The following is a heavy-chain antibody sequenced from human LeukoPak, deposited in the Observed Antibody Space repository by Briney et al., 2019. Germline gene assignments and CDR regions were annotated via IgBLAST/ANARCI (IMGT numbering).Heavy chain of an antibody. V-gene: IGHV4-28*01. Sequence: PSDTLSLTCAVSGYSISSRNWWGWIRQPPGKGLEWIGHIFYSGDTYYSPSLKSRVTMSIDTSQNQFSLKLTSVTAVDTAVYFCARYSGDSVWYFDLWGRGTLVTVSS. J-gene: IGHJ2*01. D-gene: IGHD4-17*01. CDR1: GYSISSRNW. CDR2: IFYSGDT. CDR3: ARYSGDSVWYFDL.